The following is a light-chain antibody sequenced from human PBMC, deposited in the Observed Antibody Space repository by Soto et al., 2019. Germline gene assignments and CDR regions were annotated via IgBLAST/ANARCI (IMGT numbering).Light chain of an antibody. CDR1: QRVSNY. Sequence: EIVLTQSPATLSLSPGERATLSCRASQRVSNYLAWYQQKRGQAPRLLIYDASNRATGIPARFSGSGSGTDFTLTISSLEPEDFAVYYCQQRSNWEGLTFGGGTKVELK. J-gene: IGKJ4*01. CDR3: QQRSNWEGLT. CDR2: DAS. V-gene: IGKV3-11*01.